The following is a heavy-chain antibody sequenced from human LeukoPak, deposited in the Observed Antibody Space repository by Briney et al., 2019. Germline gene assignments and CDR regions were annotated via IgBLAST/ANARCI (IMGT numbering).Heavy chain of an antibody. CDR1: GYTFTGYY. V-gene: IGHV1-2*02. CDR3: ARDEAVAGRALFDI. CDR2: INPNSGGT. J-gene: IGHJ3*02. Sequence: ASVKVSCKASGYTFTGYYMHWVRQAPGQGLEWMGWINPNSGGTNYAQKFQGRVTMTRDTSISTAYMELSRLRSDDTAVYYCARDEAVAGRALFDIWGQGTMVTVSS. D-gene: IGHD6-19*01.